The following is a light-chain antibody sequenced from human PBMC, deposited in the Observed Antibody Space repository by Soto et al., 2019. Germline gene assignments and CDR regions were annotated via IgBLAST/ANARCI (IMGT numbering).Light chain of an antibody. V-gene: IGKV1-5*03. Sequence: DIQMTQSPSTLSASVGDTVTITCWASQSISAWLAWYQQKPGKAPKLLIYKASSLESGVPSRFSGSGSGTEFTLTICSLQPDDFATYYCQQYNNYGSWTFGQGTKVEIK. J-gene: IGKJ1*01. CDR1: QSISAW. CDR3: QQYNNYGSWT. CDR2: KAS.